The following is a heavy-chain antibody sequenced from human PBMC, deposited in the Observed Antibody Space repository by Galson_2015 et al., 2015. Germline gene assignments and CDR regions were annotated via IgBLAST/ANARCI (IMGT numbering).Heavy chain of an antibody. CDR2: LWYDESVK. D-gene: IGHD3-10*01. V-gene: IGHV3-33*01. J-gene: IGHJ3*01. Sequence: SLRLSCAASGFPFSSYIMHWVRQAPGKGPEWVAVLWYDESVKNYADSVKGRFTISRDNSQNTLYLQMDSLRVEDTAIYYCARGRDAFDVWGHGTRDSVFS. CDR3: ARGRDAFDV. CDR1: GFPFSSYI.